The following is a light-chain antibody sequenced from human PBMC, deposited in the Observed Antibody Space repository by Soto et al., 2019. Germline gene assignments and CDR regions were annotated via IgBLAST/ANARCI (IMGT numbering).Light chain of an antibody. J-gene: IGLJ1*01. CDR2: SNN. Sequence: QSALTQPPSASGTPGQRVTISCSGSSSNIGSNYVYWYQQLPGTAPKLLIYSNNQRPSGVPDRFSGSKSGTSASLAISGLRSEDEADYYCAAWDESLSGHVFGTGPKVTX. V-gene: IGLV1-47*02. CDR3: AAWDESLSGHV. CDR1: SSNIGSNY.